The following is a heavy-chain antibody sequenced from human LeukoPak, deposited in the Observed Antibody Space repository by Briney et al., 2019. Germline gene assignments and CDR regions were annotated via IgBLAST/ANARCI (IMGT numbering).Heavy chain of an antibody. D-gene: IGHD7-27*01. Sequence: GGSLRLACAASGFTFRSDWMSWVRQSPEKGLEWTANINPDGSATYYVDSVKGRFIISRDNTKNSLYLQMNSLRAEDTAVYYCAKDGGLWVSAHWGDSWGRGTLVTVSS. J-gene: IGHJ4*02. CDR2: INPDGSAT. CDR3: AKDGGLWVSAHWGDS. CDR1: GFTFRSDW. V-gene: IGHV3-7*03.